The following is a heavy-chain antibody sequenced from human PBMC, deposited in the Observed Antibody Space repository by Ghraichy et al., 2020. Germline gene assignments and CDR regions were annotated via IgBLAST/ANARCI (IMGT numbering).Heavy chain of an antibody. CDR3: ATGGYYFDY. Sequence: GGSLRLSCACSGFTFSNAWMNWVRQAPGKGLEWVGLIKSKPSGGTIDYAAPVKGRFSISRDDSKNTVYLQMNSLKTEDTGVYYCATGGYYFDYWGQGTLVTVSP. J-gene: IGHJ4*02. CDR1: GFTFSNAW. D-gene: IGHD6-25*01. V-gene: IGHV3-15*07. CDR2: IKSKPSGGTI.